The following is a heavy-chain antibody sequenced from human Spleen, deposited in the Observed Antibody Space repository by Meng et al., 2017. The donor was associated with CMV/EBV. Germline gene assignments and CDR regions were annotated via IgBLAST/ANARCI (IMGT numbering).Heavy chain of an antibody. J-gene: IGHJ4*02. Sequence: GESLKIFCEGSGFTFSAYGMSWVRQAPGKGLEWVSGISADGHTTNHADSVKGRFSISRDNSKNTLYLQMNSLRAEDTAAYYCARVRRNGGLDYWGQGTLVTVSS. D-gene: IGHD2-15*01. CDR2: ISADGHTT. CDR1: GFTFSAYG. CDR3: ARVRRNGGLDY. V-gene: IGHV3-23*01.